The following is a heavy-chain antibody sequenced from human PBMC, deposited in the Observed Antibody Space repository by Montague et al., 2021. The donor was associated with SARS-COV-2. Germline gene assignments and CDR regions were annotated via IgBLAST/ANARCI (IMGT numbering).Heavy chain of an antibody. J-gene: IGHJ4*02. V-gene: IGHV4-34*01. CDR1: GTSFANYY. CDR2: SDHSGKT. Sequence: SETLSLTCAVYGTSFANYYWSWIRQAPGKGLEWIGESDHSGKTKYNPSLQSRVIISVDRSKNKFSLKLTSVIAADTAVYYCAKVGGFDASASDWGQGTLVTVSS. CDR3: AKVGGFDASASD. D-gene: IGHD3-10*01.